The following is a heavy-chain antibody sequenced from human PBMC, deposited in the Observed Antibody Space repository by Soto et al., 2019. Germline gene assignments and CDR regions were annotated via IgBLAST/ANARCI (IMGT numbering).Heavy chain of an antibody. CDR1: GFAFSSYA. D-gene: IGHD4-17*01. CDR3: AKGLTVTTWSEFDY. Sequence: GGSLRLSCAASGFAFSSYAMSWVRQAPGKGLEWVSAISGSGGSTYYADSVKGRFTISRDNSKNTLYLQMNSLRAEDTAVYYCAKGLTVTTWSEFDYWGQGTLVTVSS. V-gene: IGHV3-23*01. J-gene: IGHJ4*02. CDR2: ISGSGGST.